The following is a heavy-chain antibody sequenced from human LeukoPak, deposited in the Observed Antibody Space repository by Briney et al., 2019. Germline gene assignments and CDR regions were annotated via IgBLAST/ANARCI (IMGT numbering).Heavy chain of an antibody. CDR2: ISSSSSYI. V-gene: IGHV3-21*01. Sequence: GGSLRLSCAASGFTFSSYSMNWVRQAPGKGLEWVSSISSSSSYIYYADSVKGRFTISRDNAKNSLYLQMNSLRAEDTAVYYCVRQPRGDYYFDYWGQGTLVTVSS. CDR1: GFTFSSYS. D-gene: IGHD3-16*01. J-gene: IGHJ4*02. CDR3: VRQPRGDYYFDY.